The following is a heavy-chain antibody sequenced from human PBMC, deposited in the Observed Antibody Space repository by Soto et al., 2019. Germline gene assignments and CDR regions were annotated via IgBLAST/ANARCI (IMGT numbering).Heavy chain of an antibody. CDR2: IYYSGST. CDR3: ARRRGYSFDY. V-gene: IGHV4-59*01. CDR1: GGSISSYY. Sequence: SLTLSVTCTVAGGSISSYYWSWIRQTPGKGLEWIGYIYYSGSTNYNPSLKSRVTISVDTSKNRFSLKLSSVTAADTAVYYCARRRGYSFDYWGQGTLVTVSS. D-gene: IGHD5-12*01. J-gene: IGHJ4*02.